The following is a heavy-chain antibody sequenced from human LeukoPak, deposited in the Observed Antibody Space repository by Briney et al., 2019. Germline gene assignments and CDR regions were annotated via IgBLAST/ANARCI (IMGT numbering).Heavy chain of an antibody. CDR1: GGSISSYY. J-gene: IGHJ6*03. CDR2: IYTSGST. V-gene: IGHV4-4*09. D-gene: IGHD3-3*01. CDR3: ARHAPIELRFLEWLSRQAPLTNYYMDV. Sequence: KPSETLSLTCTVSGGSISSYYWSWIRQPPGKGLEWIGYIYTSGSTNYNPSLKSRVTISVDTSKNQFSLKLSSVTAADTAVYYCARHAPIELRFLEWLSRQAPLTNYYMDVWGKGTTVTVSS.